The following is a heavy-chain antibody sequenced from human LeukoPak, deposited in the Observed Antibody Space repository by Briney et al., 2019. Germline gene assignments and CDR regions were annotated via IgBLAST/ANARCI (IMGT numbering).Heavy chain of an antibody. Sequence: SEPLSLTCTVSGGSISSYYWSWIRQPAGKGLEWIGRIYTSGSTNYNPSLKSRVTMSVDTSKNQFSLKLSSVTAADTAVYYCARDSYSSSWDSFDYWGQGTLVTVSS. CDR2: IYTSGST. V-gene: IGHV4-4*07. CDR3: ARDSYSSSWDSFDY. D-gene: IGHD6-13*01. CDR1: GGSISSYY. J-gene: IGHJ4*02.